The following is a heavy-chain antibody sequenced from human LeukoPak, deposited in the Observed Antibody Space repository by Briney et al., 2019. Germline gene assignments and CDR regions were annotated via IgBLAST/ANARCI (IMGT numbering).Heavy chain of an antibody. CDR3: ARENRAMVGGVTVTHYNWLDT. V-gene: IGHV6-1*01. Sequence: SQTLSLTCAISGDSVSSNGAAWNWIRQSPSRGLEWLGRTYYRSKWYNDYAVSVKSRITIKPDTSKNQFSLQLNSVTPEDTAVYFCARENRAMVGGVTVTHYNWLDTWAQGTLVTVSS. D-gene: IGHD3-10*01. CDR1: GDSVSSNGAA. J-gene: IGHJ5*02. CDR2: TYYRSKWYN.